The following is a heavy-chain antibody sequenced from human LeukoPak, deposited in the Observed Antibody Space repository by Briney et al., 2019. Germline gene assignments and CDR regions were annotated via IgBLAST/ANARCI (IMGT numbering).Heavy chain of an antibody. J-gene: IGHJ4*02. D-gene: IGHD5-24*01. CDR3: ARGDNYGLTYFFDY. Sequence: PSETLSLTCTVSGGSISSYYWSWIRQPPGKGLEWNGYMYYSGSTNYNPSLKSRVTISVDTSKNQFSLKLTSVTAADTAVYYCARGDNYGLTYFFDYWGQGTLVTVSS. CDR1: GGSISSYY. CDR2: MYYSGST. V-gene: IGHV4-59*01.